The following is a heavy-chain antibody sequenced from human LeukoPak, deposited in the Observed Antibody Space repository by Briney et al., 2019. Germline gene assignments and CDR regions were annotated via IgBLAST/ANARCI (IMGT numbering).Heavy chain of an antibody. V-gene: IGHV4-34*01. CDR2: INHSGST. CDR1: GGSFSGYY. CDR3: ARGLLSYYYYYGMDV. Sequence: PSETLSLTCAVYGGSFSGYYWSWIRQPPGKGLEWIGEINHSGSTNYNPSLKSRVTISVDTSKNQFSLKLSSVTAADTAVYYCARGLLSYYYYYGMDVWGLGTTVTVSS. D-gene: IGHD2/OR15-2a*01. J-gene: IGHJ6*02.